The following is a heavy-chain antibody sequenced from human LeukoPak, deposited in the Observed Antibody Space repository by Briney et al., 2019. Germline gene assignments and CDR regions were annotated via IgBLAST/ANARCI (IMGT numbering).Heavy chain of an antibody. Sequence: TGGSLRLSCAASGFTFSSYSMNWVRQAPGKGLEWVSSISSSSSYIYYADSVKGRFTISRDNSKNTVYLQMNSLRAEDTAVYYCAAPGVPAATYYFDYWGQGTLVTVSS. CDR1: GFTFSSYS. J-gene: IGHJ4*02. CDR3: AAPGVPAATYYFDY. V-gene: IGHV3-21*01. D-gene: IGHD2-2*01. CDR2: ISSSSSYI.